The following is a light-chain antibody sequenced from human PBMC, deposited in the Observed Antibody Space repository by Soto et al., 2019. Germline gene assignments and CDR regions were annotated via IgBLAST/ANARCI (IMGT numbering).Light chain of an antibody. CDR3: AVWDDSPGGVV. Sequence: QSVLTQPPSASGTPGQRVSISCSGSSSNIGRNSVYWYRQLPGTAPKLLIYSNHQRPSGVPDRFSGSKSGTSASLAISGLRSEDEANYYCAVWDDSPGGVVFGGGTKLTVL. CDR2: SNH. V-gene: IGLV1-47*02. CDR1: SSNIGRNS. J-gene: IGLJ2*01.